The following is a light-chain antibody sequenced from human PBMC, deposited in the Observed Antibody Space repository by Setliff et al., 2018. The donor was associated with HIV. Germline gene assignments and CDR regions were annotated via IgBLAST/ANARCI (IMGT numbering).Light chain of an antibody. CDR3: AAWDDSLNGYV. CDR1: SSNIGSNT. J-gene: IGLJ1*01. Sequence: SALTQPPSASGTPGQRVTISCSGSSSNIGSNTVNWYQQLPGTAPKLLIYRDNQRPYGVPDRFSGSKSGTSASLAISGLQSEDEADYSCAAWDDSLNGYVFGTGTKVTVL. CDR2: RDN. V-gene: IGLV1-44*01.